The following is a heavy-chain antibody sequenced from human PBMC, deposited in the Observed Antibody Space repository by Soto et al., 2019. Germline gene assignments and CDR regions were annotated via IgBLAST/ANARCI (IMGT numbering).Heavy chain of an antibody. V-gene: IGHV1-69*13. J-gene: IGHJ5*02. CDR3: ALIVVVPAAIGNWFDP. D-gene: IGHD2-2*02. CDR1: GGTFSSYA. Sequence: GASVKVSCKASGGTFSSYAISWVRQAPGQGLEWMGGIIPIFGTANYAQKFQGRVTITADESTSTAYMELSSLRSEDTAVYYCALIVVVPAAIGNWFDPWGQGTLVTVSS. CDR2: IIPIFGTA.